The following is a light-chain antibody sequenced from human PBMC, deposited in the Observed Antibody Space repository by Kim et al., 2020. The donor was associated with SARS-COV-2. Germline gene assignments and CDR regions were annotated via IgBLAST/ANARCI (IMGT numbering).Light chain of an antibody. CDR3: QQRSNWPRT. V-gene: IGKV3-11*01. CDR2: DVF. CDR1: QSVSSY. J-gene: IGKJ1*01. Sequence: EIVLTQSPATLSLSPGERATLSCRASQSVSSYLAWYQQKPGQAPRLLIYDVFNRATGIPARFSGSGSGTDFTLTISSLEPEDFAVYYCQQRSNWPRTFGQGTKVDIK.